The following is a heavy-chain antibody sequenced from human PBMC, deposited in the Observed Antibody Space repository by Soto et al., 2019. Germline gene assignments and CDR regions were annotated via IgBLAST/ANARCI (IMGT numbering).Heavy chain of an antibody. CDR2: IYYRGTT. CDR3: ARGGGSPYHDHEFDY. D-gene: IGHD2-2*01. J-gene: IGHJ4*02. V-gene: IGHV4-59*11. CDR1: GVSTSNHY. Sequence: ETLSLTCSVSGVSTSNHYWTWIRKPPGQGPEWIGCIYYRGTTNYNASFNSRVTISVDTSKNQFSLKLTSVTTADMAVYYCARGGGSPYHDHEFDYWGQGILVTVS.